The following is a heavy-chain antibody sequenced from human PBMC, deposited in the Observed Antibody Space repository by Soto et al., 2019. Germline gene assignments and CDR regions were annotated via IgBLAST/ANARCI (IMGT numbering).Heavy chain of an antibody. J-gene: IGHJ4*02. V-gene: IGHV3-23*01. Sequence: PGGSLRLSCSASGFTFSNYAMSWVRRIPGKGLEWVSEISGSGGSTNYEDSVKGRFTISRDNSKNSLYLQMNSLRTEDTALYYCAIGPFDYWGQGTLVTVSS. CDR2: ISGSGGST. D-gene: IGHD3-10*01. CDR3: AIGPFDY. CDR1: GFTFSNYA.